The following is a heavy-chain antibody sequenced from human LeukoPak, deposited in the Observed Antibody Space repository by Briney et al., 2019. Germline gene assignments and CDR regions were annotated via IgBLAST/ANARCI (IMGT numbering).Heavy chain of an antibody. D-gene: IGHD2/OR15-2a*01. J-gene: IGHJ1*01. CDR3: ANGVPATTLYFLH. Sequence: PGGSLRLSCAASGFTFSSYGMHWVRQAPGKGLEWVAFIRYNGNNKYYADSVKGRFTISRDNSKNTLYLQMNSLRAEDTAVYFCANGVPATTLYFLHWGQGTLVTVSS. V-gene: IGHV3-30*02. CDR1: GFTFSSYG. CDR2: IRYNGNNK.